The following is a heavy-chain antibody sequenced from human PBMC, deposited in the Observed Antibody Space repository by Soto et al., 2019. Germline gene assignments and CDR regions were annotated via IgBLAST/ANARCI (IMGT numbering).Heavy chain of an antibody. CDR3: ARGGPPIDY. CDR2: INARNGNT. CDR1: GYTFSSYA. Sequence: QVQLVQSGAEEKKPGASVKVSCKASGYTFSSYAMHWVRQAPGQRLEWMGWINARNGNTKYSQKFQGRVTITRDTSASTAYMELSSLRSEDTAVYYCARGGPPIDYWGQGTLVTVSS. D-gene: IGHD3-10*01. J-gene: IGHJ4*02. V-gene: IGHV1-3*05.